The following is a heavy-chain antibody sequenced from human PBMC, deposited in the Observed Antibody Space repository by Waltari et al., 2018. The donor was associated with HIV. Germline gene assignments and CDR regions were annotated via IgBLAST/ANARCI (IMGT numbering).Heavy chain of an antibody. J-gene: IGHJ3*02. Sequence: QVQLQESGPGLVKPSETLSLTCTVSGGSISSYYWSWIRQPPGKGLEWIGYIYYSGSTNYNPSLKSRVTISVDTSKNQFSLKLSSVTAADTAVYYCARDYDYGRGAFDIWGQGTMVTVSS. CDR2: IYYSGST. D-gene: IGHD3-16*01. CDR1: GGSISSYY. V-gene: IGHV4-59*01. CDR3: ARDYDYGRGAFDI.